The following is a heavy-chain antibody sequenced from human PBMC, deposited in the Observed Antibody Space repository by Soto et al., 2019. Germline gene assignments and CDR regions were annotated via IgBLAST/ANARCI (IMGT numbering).Heavy chain of an antibody. CDR2: IYYSGST. CDR1: GGSISSGGYY. Sequence: QVQLQESGPGLVKPSQTLSLTCTVSGGSISSGGYYWSWIRQHPGKGLEWIGYIYYSGSTYYNPSPKSRVTISVDTSKNQFALELSSVTAAHTAVYYCARVGRSIAAAGTHFDYWGQGTLVTVSS. V-gene: IGHV4-31*03. D-gene: IGHD6-13*01. CDR3: ARVGRSIAAAGTHFDY. J-gene: IGHJ4*02.